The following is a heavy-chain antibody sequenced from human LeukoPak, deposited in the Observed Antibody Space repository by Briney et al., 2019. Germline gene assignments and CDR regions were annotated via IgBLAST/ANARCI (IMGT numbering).Heavy chain of an antibody. CDR2: IIPLVDVT. CDR3: ARDMSPPGVLVTSDYGMDV. CDR1: GDSFGRYG. Sequence: GASVKVSCKASGDSFGRYGISWVRQAPGQGLELMGRIIPLVDVTNYAQRFQGKVTITADRFTSTAYLELTSLTSDDTAVYYCARDMSPPGVLVTSDYGMDVWGRGTTVIVSS. J-gene: IGHJ6*02. V-gene: IGHV1-69*04. D-gene: IGHD2-8*02.